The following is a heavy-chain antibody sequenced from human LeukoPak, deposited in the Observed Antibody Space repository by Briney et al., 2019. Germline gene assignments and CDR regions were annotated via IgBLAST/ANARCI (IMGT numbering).Heavy chain of an antibody. V-gene: IGHV3-11*01. CDR2: ISSSGSTI. J-gene: IGHJ4*02. Sequence: GGSLRLSCAASGFTFSDYYMSWIRQAPGKGLEWVSCISSSGSTIYYADSVKGRFTISRDNAKNSLYLQMNSLRAEDTAVYYCAKEPATRWLATFDYWGQGTLVTVSS. CDR1: GFTFSDYY. CDR3: AKEPATRWLATFDY. D-gene: IGHD6-19*01.